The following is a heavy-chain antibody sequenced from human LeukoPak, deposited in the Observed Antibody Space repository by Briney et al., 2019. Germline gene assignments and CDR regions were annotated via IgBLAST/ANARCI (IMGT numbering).Heavy chain of an antibody. CDR1: GFTLSSYS. D-gene: IGHD3-10*01. J-gene: IGHJ4*02. V-gene: IGHV3-53*01. CDR2: IYSGGST. CDR3: AKDPTSYGSGSYFVY. Sequence: GGSLRLSCAASGFTLSSYSMNWVRQAPGKGLEWVSVIYSGGSTYYADSVKGRFTISRDNSKNTLYLQMNSLRAEDTAVYYCAKDPTSYGSGSYFVYWGQGTLVTVSS.